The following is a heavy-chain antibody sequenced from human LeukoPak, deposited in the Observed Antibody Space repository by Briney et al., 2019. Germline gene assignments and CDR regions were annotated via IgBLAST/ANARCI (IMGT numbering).Heavy chain of an antibody. CDR3: ARAWLVLFDY. V-gene: IGHV4-34*01. CDR2: INHSGST. D-gene: IGHD6-19*01. J-gene: IGHJ4*02. Sequence: SETLSLTCAVYGGSFSGYYWSWIRRPPGKGLEWIGEINHSGSTNYNPSLKSRVTISVDTSKNQFSLKLSSVTAADTAVYYCARAWLVLFDYWGQGTLVTVSS. CDR1: GGSFSGYY.